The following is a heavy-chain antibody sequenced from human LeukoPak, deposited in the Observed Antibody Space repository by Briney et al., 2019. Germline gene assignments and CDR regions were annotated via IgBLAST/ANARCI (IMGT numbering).Heavy chain of an antibody. CDR3: ARANYGSGTRWLDP. V-gene: IGHV1-3*01. D-gene: IGHD3-10*01. CDR1: GYTFTGYA. Sequence: ASVKVSCKASGYTFTGYAMHWVRQAPGQRLEWMGWINAGNGNTKYSQKFQDRVTITRDTSASVVYMELSSLRSEDTAVYYCARANYGSGTRWLDPWGQGTLVIVSS. CDR2: INAGNGNT. J-gene: IGHJ5*02.